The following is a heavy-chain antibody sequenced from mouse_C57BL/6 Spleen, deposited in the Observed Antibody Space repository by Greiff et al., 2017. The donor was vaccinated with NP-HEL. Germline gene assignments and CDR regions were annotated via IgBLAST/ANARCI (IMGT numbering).Heavy chain of an antibody. V-gene: IGHV1-15*01. CDR3: TRGAYYYGSSYHDY. CDR2: IDPETGGT. Sequence: VQLQQSGAELVRPGASVTLSCKASGYTFTDYEMHWVKQTPVHGLEWIGAIDPETGGTAYNQKFKGKAILTADKSSSTAYMELRSLTSEDSAVYYCTRGAYYYGSSYHDYWGQGTTLTVSS. J-gene: IGHJ2*01. CDR1: GYTFTDYE. D-gene: IGHD1-1*01.